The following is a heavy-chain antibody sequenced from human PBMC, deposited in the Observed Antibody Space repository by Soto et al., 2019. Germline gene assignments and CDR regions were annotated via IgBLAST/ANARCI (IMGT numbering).Heavy chain of an antibody. Sequence: SVKVSCKASGGTFSSYAISWVRQAPGQGLEWMGGIIPIFGTANYAQKFQGRVTITADESTSTAYMELSSLRSEDTAVYYCARGQYSYGYSRGTYYFDYWGQGTLVTVSS. CDR1: GGTFSSYA. J-gene: IGHJ4*02. CDR3: ARGQYSYGYSRGTYYFDY. D-gene: IGHD5-18*01. V-gene: IGHV1-69*13. CDR2: IIPIFGTA.